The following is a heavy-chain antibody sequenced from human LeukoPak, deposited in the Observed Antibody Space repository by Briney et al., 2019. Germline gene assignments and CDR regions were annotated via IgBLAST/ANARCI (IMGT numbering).Heavy chain of an antibody. J-gene: IGHJ4*02. CDR3: AREILAPGKTHDY. CDR2: INDDGCAT. CDR1: GFTFSNYW. V-gene: IGHV3-74*01. Sequence: GGSLRLSCAASGFTFSNYWMHWFRQVPPKELAWVSRINDDGCATFYADSVKGRFTISRDNAKNTLFLQMNSLSAEDTAVYYCAREILAPGKTHDYWGQGTLVTVSS.